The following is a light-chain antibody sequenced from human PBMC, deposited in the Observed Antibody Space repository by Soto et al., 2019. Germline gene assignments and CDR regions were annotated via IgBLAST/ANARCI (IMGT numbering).Light chain of an antibody. V-gene: IGKV3-20*01. CDR3: QQYGSSPRT. Sequence: EIVLTQCPATLSSFPGDRVTLSWRASQYINTRLAWYQHRPGQAPRLLIYQTSIRAAGIPARFSASGSGTDFTLTISRLEPEDFAVYYCQQYGSSPRTFGQGTKVDIK. CDR1: QYINTR. J-gene: IGKJ1*01. CDR2: QTS.